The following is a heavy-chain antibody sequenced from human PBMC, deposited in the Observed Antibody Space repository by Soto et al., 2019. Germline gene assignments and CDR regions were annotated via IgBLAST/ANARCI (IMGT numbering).Heavy chain of an antibody. CDR1: GGSIGSGGYY. J-gene: IGHJ5*02. Sequence: SETLSLTCTVSGGSIGSGGYYWSWIRQHPGKGLEWIGYIYYSGSTYYNPSLKSRVTISVGTSKNQFSLKLSSVTAADTAVYYCARERSGDPQAWGQGTLVTVSS. CDR2: IYYSGST. V-gene: IGHV4-31*03. D-gene: IGHD3-3*01. CDR3: ARERSGDPQA.